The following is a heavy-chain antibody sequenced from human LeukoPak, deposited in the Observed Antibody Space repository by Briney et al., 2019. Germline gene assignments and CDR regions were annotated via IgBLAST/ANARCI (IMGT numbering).Heavy chain of an antibody. CDR2: ISGSGGST. CDR1: EFTFSSYA. V-gene: IGHV3-23*01. Sequence: PGGSLRLSCAASEFTFSSYAMSWVRQAPGKGLEWVSAISGSGGSTYYADSVKGRFTISRDNSKNTLYLQMNSLRAEDTAVYYCANTMQWLVQYFDYWGQGTLVTVSS. CDR3: ANTMQWLVQYFDY. D-gene: IGHD6-19*01. J-gene: IGHJ4*02.